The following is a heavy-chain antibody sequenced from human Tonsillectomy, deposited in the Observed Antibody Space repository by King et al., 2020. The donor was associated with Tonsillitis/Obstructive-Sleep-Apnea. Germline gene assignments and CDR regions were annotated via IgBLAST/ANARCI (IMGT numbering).Heavy chain of an antibody. V-gene: IGHV4-39*02. CDR3: ATEGDYSSTNYFDY. CDR1: GGSISSSTYY. D-gene: IGHD6-13*01. Sequence: QLQESGPGLVKPSETLSLTCSVSGGSISSSTYYWGWIRQPPGKGLEWIGSIYYSGSTYYNPSLKSRVTISVDTSKNQFSLKLSSVTAADTAVYYCATEGDYSSTNYFDYWSQGTLVTVSS. J-gene: IGHJ4*02. CDR2: IYYSGST.